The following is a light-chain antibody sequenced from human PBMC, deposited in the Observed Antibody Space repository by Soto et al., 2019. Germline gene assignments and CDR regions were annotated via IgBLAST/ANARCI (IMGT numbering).Light chain of an antibody. CDR2: LVS. CDR1: QSLLYNNTFNY. V-gene: IGKV2-28*01. Sequence: EIVMTQSPLTLPVTPGEPASMSCRSSQSLLYNNTFNYLVWYLQKPGQSAHRLIYLVSNRASGVPDRFSDSGSGTVFSLKISRVDAEDIGTYYCMRALQSLTFGQGTRLEIQ. CDR3: MRALQSLT. J-gene: IGKJ5*01.